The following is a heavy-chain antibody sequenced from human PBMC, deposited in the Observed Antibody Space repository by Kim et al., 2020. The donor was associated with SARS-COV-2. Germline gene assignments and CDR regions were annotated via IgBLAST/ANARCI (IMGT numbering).Heavy chain of an antibody. CDR3: ARSGFSVIDY. Sequence: SVKVSCKASGGNLSTFAISWVRQAPGQGLEWLGGIVPVSGSLTYAQKFQGRVILSADKSTNTASMELTRLRSEDTAIYYCARSGFSVIDYWGPGSLVTV. J-gene: IGHJ4*02. CDR2: IVPVSGSL. D-gene: IGHD1-26*01. V-gene: IGHV1-69*06. CDR1: GGNLSTFA.